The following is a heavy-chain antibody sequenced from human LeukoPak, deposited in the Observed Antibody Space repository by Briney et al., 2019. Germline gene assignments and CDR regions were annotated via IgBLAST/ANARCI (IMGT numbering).Heavy chain of an antibody. CDR2: IIPIFGTA. CDR1: GGTFSSYA. CDR3: AQGTYYYGSGSYYSFDY. D-gene: IGHD3-10*01. V-gene: IGHV1-69*13. J-gene: IGHJ4*02. Sequence: SVKVSCKASGGTFSSYAISWVRQAPGQGLEWMGGIIPIFGTANYAQKFQGRVTITADESTSTAYMELSSLRSEDTAVYYCAQGTYYYGSGSYYSFDYWGQGTLVTVSS.